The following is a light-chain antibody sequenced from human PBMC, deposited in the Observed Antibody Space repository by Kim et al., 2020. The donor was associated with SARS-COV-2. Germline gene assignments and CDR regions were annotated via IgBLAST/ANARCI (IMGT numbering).Light chain of an antibody. CDR2: GAS. Sequence: VSTGERVTLTCRDSQSFRSYLAWYQQKPGQPPRLLIYGASSEATGIPDRFSGSGSGTDFTLTIRRLEPEDVAVYYCQQYGSPPRTFGQGTKVDIK. CDR1: QSFRSY. J-gene: IGKJ1*01. CDR3: QQYGSPPRT. V-gene: IGKV3-20*01.